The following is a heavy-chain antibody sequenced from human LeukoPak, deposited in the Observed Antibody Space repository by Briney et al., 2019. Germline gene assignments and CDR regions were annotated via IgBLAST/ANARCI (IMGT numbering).Heavy chain of an antibody. V-gene: IGHV1-8*01. CDR2: MNPNSGNT. D-gene: IGHD3-22*01. CDR3: ARVNSSGYLLFDY. J-gene: IGHJ4*02. Sequence: ASVRVSCKASGYTFTSYDINWVRQATGQGLEWMGWMNPNSGNTGYAQKFQGRVTMTRNTSISTAYMELSSLRSEDTAVYYCARVNSSGYLLFDYWGQGTLVTVSS. CDR1: GYTFTSYD.